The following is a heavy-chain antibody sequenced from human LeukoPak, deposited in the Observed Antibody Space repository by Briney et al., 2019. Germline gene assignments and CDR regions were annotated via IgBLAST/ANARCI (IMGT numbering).Heavy chain of an antibody. CDR1: GFIVSSTS. CDR3: ARGGSYTSFGFDY. J-gene: IGHJ4*02. V-gene: IGHV3-53*01. CDR2: IYGGGGT. D-gene: IGHD1-26*01. Sequence: GRSLRLSCAASGFIVSSTSMSWVRQAPGKGLEWVSLIYGGGGTYYADSVKGRFTISRDNSKNTLYLQMNSLRAEDTAVYYCARGGSYTSFGFDYWGQGTLVTVSS.